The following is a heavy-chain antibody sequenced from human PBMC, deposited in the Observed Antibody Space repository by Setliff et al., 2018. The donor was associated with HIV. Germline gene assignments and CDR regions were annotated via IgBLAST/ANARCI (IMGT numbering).Heavy chain of an antibody. CDR3: ARHSDFWSEDAFDI. J-gene: IGHJ3*02. V-gene: IGHV4-34*01. CDR1: VGSFSGYY. CDR2: ISHSGRT. D-gene: IGHD3-3*01. Sequence: SETLSLTCAVYVGSFSGYYWSWIRQPPGKGLEWIGEISHSGRTNYNPSLKSRVTISVDTSKNQFSLKLSSVTAADTAVYYCARHSDFWSEDAFDIWAQGTVVTVSS.